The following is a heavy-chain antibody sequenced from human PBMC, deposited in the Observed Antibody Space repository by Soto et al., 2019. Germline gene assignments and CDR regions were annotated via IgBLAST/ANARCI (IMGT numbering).Heavy chain of an antibody. CDR1: GGSISGYY. Sequence: QVQLQESGPGLMKPSETLSLTCTVSGGSISGYYWSWIRQPPRKGLEWIGYMYNTGSTVYNPSFNSRVTISVETSKNQFSLKLTSVTAADTAVYYCARDLWGYCGTDCYPLDVWGQGTTVTVSS. CDR3: ARDLWGYCGTDCYPLDV. V-gene: IGHV4-59*01. CDR2: MYNTGST. D-gene: IGHD2-21*02. J-gene: IGHJ6*02.